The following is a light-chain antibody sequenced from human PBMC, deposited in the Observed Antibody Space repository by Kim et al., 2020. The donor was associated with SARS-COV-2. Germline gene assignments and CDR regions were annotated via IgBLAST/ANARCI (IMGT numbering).Light chain of an antibody. Sequence: SVGDGVTVTHRASQDINIYLAWVQQKPGKAPKSLIYAAYSVHSGVPSKFSGSRSGTDFILSISNLQPEDSGTYVCQQYKSYPITFGQGTRLEIK. CDR2: AAY. CDR3: QQYKSYPIT. J-gene: IGKJ5*01. V-gene: IGKV1-16*02. CDR1: QDINIY.